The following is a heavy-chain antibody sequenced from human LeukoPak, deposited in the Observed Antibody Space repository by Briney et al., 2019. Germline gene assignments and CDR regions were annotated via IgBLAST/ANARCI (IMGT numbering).Heavy chain of an antibody. V-gene: IGHV3-21*01. CDR1: GFTFSSYS. CDR3: ARDLFPIEDIVLVPAAADHWFDP. J-gene: IGHJ5*02. CDR2: NSTSSSYI. D-gene: IGHD2-2*01. Sequence: GGSLRLTCAASGFTFSSYSMNWVRQAPGKGLEWISSNSTSSSYIYYADSVKGRFTISRDNAKNSLYLQMNSLRAEDTAVYYCARDLFPIEDIVLVPAAADHWFDPWGQGTLVTVSS.